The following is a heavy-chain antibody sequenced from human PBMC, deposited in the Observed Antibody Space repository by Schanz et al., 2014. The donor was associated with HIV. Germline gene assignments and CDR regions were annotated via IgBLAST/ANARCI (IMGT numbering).Heavy chain of an antibody. CDR1: GFIFSDYS. Sequence: EVQLLESGGGLVKPGGSLRLSCAASGFIFSDYSMNWVRQAPGKGLEWVAHMIWNNGIYYADSVKGRFTISRDNSKNTLYLQMNSLRAEDTAVYYCASPLLYDSLDVWGQGTTVTVSS. J-gene: IGHJ6*02. D-gene: IGHD3-22*01. V-gene: IGHV3-21*05. CDR2: MIWNNGI. CDR3: ASPLLYDSLDV.